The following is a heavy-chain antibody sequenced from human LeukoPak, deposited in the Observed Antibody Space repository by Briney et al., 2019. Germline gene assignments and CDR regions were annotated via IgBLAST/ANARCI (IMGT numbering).Heavy chain of an antibody. J-gene: IGHJ4*02. CDR3: AKDPLYDSSGYSDY. D-gene: IGHD3-22*01. CDR2: ISGSGGST. Sequence: GGSLRLSCAVSGFTFSSYAMSWVRQAPGKGLEWVSAISGSGGSTYYADSVKGRFTISRDNSKNTLYLQMNSLRAEDTAVYYCAKDPLYDSSGYSDYWGQGTLVTVSS. CDR1: GFTFSSYA. V-gene: IGHV3-23*01.